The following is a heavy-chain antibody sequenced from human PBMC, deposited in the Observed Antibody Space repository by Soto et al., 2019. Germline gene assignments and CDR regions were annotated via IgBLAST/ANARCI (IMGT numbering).Heavy chain of an antibody. D-gene: IGHD5-18*01. CDR3: ARVEGYSYTLRDY. J-gene: IGHJ4*02. CDR2: IYNDGRT. V-gene: IGHV3-66*01. CDR1: EFTVSNNY. Sequence: EVQLVESGGGLVQPGGSLRLSCAASEFTVSNNYMIWVRQAPGKGLEWVSVIYNDGRTYYADSVKGRFTISRDNSKNTLYLQMNSLRAEDTAVYYCARVEGYSYTLRDYWGQGTLVTVSS.